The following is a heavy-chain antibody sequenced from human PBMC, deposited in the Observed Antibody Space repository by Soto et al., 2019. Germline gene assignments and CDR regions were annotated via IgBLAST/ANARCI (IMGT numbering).Heavy chain of an antibody. CDR1: SGSISSSNW. CDR2: IYHSGST. Sequence: QVQLQESGPGLVKPSGTLSLTCAVSSGSISSSNWWSWVRQPPGKGLEWIGEIYHSGSTNYNPSLKSRVTISVHKSKNQFSLKLSSVTAADTAVYYCARFSCSGGSCYSGRWYFDLWGRGTLVTVSS. CDR3: ARFSCSGGSCYSGRWYFDL. V-gene: IGHV4-4*02. J-gene: IGHJ2*01. D-gene: IGHD2-15*01.